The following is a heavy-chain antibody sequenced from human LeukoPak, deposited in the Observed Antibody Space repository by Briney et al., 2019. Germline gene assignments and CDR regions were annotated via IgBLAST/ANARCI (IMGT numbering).Heavy chain of an antibody. D-gene: IGHD2-2*02. CDR1: GFTFNGYA. J-gene: IGHJ3*02. CDR3: AKYTERAFDI. V-gene: IGHV3-23*01. Sequence: GGSLRLSCAASGFTFNGYAMSWVRQAPGKGLEWVSAISPTGAGTYYAGSVKGLFTISRDNSKNTLYLQMNSLRAEDTAVYYCAKYTERAFDIWGRGTMVTVSS. CDR2: ISPTGAGT.